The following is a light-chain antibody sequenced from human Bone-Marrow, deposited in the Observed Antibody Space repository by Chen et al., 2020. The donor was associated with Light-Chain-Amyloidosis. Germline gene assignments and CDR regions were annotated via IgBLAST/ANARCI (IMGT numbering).Light chain of an antibody. CDR2: GAS. Sequence: EILMPQSPATLSVFPGESATLSCKASQSLGSNLAWYQQKPGQAPSLLIYGASSRATGIPARFSGSGSGTEFTLTISSLQSEDFAVYYCQQYDSWPRTFGQGTKVEMK. J-gene: IGKJ1*01. CDR3: QQYDSWPRT. CDR1: QSLGSN. V-gene: IGKV3-15*01.